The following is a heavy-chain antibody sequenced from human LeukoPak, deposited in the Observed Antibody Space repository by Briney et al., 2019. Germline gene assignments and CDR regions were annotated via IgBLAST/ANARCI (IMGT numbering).Heavy chain of an antibody. D-gene: IGHD2-2*01. Sequence: PGGSLRLSCSASGFLFSNYAMSWVRQAPGKGLEWISALSGSGRTTYYADSVKGRFTISRDNSGNTLYLQMNSLTVEDTALYYCAKNRGIGSADWFDPWGQGTLVIVSS. V-gene: IGHV3-23*01. CDR2: LSGSGRTT. CDR3: AKNRGIGSADWFDP. J-gene: IGHJ5*02. CDR1: GFLFSNYA.